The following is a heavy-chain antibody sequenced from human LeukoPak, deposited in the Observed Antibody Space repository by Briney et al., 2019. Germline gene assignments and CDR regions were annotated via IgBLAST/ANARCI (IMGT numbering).Heavy chain of an antibody. CDR1: GFTFSSYW. CDR2: ISTDGSLT. D-gene: IGHD2-15*01. V-gene: IGHV3-74*01. Sequence: GGSLRLSCTASGFTFSSYWMHWVRQAPGKGLVWVSRISTDGSLTSFADSVKGRFTISRDNDKNTLYLQMNSLKTEDTAVYYCTTVLYCSGGSCYRDVMDVWGQGTTVTVSS. J-gene: IGHJ6*02. CDR3: TTVLYCSGGSCYRDVMDV.